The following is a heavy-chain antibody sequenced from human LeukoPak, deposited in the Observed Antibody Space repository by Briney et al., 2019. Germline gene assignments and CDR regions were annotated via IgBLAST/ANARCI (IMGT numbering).Heavy chain of an antibody. J-gene: IGHJ5*02. CDR3: ARGGSDYFNYEYPS. CDR1: GFTFGEYA. CDR2: IRSKLYGGAA. V-gene: IGHV3-49*04. Sequence: PGGSLILSCAASGFTFGEYALSWVRQAPGKGLEWIGFIRSKLYGGAAEYAASVKGRFIFSRDDSKSIAYLQMNSLKIADTAVYYCARGGSDYFNYEYPSWGQGTLVIVSS. D-gene: IGHD4-11*01.